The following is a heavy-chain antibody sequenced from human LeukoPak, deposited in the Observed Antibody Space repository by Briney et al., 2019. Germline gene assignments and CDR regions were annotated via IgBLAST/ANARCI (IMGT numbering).Heavy chain of an antibody. Sequence: SETLSLTCAVYGGSFSGYYWSWIRQPPGKGLEWIGEINHSGSTNYNPSLKSRVTISVDTSKNQFSLKLSSVTAADTAVYYCARGVLLWFGAAHYMDVWGKGTTVTVSS. CDR3: ARGVLLWFGAAHYMDV. CDR1: GGSFSGYY. V-gene: IGHV4-34*01. CDR2: INHSGST. D-gene: IGHD3-10*01. J-gene: IGHJ6*03.